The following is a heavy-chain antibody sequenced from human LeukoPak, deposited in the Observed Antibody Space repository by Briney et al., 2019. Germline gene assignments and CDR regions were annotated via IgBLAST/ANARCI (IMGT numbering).Heavy chain of an antibody. CDR2: IYYSGST. CDR3: ASLSSGYFPTFDC. Sequence: SSETLSLTCTVSGGSISSGGYYWSWIRQHPGKGLEWIGYIYYSGSTYYNPSLKSRVTISVDTSKNQFSLKLSSVTAADTAVYYCASLSSGYFPTFDCWGQGTLVTVSS. V-gene: IGHV4-31*03. CDR1: GGSISSGGYY. J-gene: IGHJ4*02. D-gene: IGHD3-22*01.